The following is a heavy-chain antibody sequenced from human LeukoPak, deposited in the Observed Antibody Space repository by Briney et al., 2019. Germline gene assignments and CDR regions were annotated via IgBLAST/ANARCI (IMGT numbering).Heavy chain of an antibody. CDR3: ARIYYYDSSGPFDY. V-gene: IGHV4-39*01. CDR2: IYYRGST. J-gene: IGHJ4*02. CDR1: GDSISSSTYY. D-gene: IGHD3-22*01. Sequence: SETLSLTCTVSGDSISSSTYYWGWIRQPPGKGLEWIGSIYYRGSTYYNSSLKSRVTISVDTSKNQFSLKLSSVTAADTAVYYCARIYYYDSSGPFDYWGQGTLVTVSS.